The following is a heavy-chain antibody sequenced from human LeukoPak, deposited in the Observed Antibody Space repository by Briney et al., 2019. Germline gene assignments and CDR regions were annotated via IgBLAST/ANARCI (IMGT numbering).Heavy chain of an antibody. Sequence: ASVEVSCKASGYTFTGYYMHWVRQAPGQGLEWMGWINPNSGGTNYAQKFQGRVTMTRDTSISTAYMELSRLRSDDTAVYYCARDSGSYLSPKFDYWGQGTLVTVSS. V-gene: IGHV1-2*02. D-gene: IGHD1-26*01. CDR1: GYTFTGYY. J-gene: IGHJ4*02. CDR3: ARDSGSYLSPKFDY. CDR2: INPNSGGT.